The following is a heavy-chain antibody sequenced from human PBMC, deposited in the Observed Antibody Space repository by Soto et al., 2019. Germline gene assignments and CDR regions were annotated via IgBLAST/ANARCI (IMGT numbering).Heavy chain of an antibody. D-gene: IGHD1-1*01. V-gene: IGHV5-51*01. CDR3: ARGGVSTRTFDY. CDR2: IYPSDSDT. J-gene: IGHJ4*02. CDR1: GYSFAGYW. Sequence: GESLKISCKGSGYSFAGYWIAWVRQMPGKGLELMGIIYPSDSDTRHRPSFQGQVTISADKSISSAYLQWSSLRASDTAMYYCARGGVSTRTFDYCGQGTPVTVSS.